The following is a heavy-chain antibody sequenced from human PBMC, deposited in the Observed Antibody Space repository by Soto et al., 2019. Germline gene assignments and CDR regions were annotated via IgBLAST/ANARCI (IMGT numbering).Heavy chain of an antibody. Sequence: QVQLVQSGAEVKKPGSSVKVSCKASGGTFSSYAISWVRQAPGQGLEWMGGIIPIFGTANYAQKFQGRVTITADKSTSTAHMELSSLRSEDTAVYYCAVGGYDFWSGSTYYYYGMDVWGQGTTVTVSS. CDR1: GGTFSSYA. D-gene: IGHD3-3*01. V-gene: IGHV1-69*06. J-gene: IGHJ6*02. CDR3: AVGGYDFWSGSTYYYYGMDV. CDR2: IIPIFGTA.